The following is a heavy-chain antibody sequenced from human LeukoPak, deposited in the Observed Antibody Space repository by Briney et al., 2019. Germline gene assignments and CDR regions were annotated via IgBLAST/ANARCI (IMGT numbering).Heavy chain of an antibody. Sequence: PGGSLRLSCAASGFTFSSYAMSWVRQAPGKGLEWVSAISGSGGSTYYADSVKGRFTISRDNSKNTLYLQMNSLRAEDTAVYYCGKDGQGDYYGRSGYLDSWGQGTRVTVP. D-gene: IGHD3-22*01. CDR1: GFTFSSYA. J-gene: IGHJ4*02. V-gene: IGHV3-23*01. CDR2: ISGSGGST. CDR3: GKDGQGDYYGRSGYLDS.